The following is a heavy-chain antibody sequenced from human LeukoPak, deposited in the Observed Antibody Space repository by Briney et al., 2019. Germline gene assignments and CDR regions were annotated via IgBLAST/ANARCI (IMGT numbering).Heavy chain of an antibody. J-gene: IGHJ6*03. CDR2: TKEDGGEK. D-gene: IGHD3-22*01. CDR3: ARDSSGYYTYYYYYYMDV. CDR1: GFTFSTYW. V-gene: IGHV3-7*01. Sequence: GGSLRLSCAASGFTFSTYWMSWVRQAPGKGLEWVANTKEDGGEKYYVDSVKGRFTVSRDNAKNSLYLQMNSLRAEDTAVYYCARDSSGYYTYYYYYYMDVWGKGTTVTISS.